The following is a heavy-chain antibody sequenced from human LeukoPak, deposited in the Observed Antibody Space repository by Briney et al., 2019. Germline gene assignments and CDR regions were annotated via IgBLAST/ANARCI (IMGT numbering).Heavy chain of an antibody. CDR1: GFTLSSYS. D-gene: IGHD2-21*01. J-gene: IGHJ6*04. Sequence: GGSLRLSCAASGFTLSSYSMNCVRQAPGKGLEWVSSISSSSSYIYYADSVKGRFTISRDNAKNSLYLQMHSLRAEDTAVYFCARDYSYAMNVWGKGTTVTVSS. V-gene: IGHV3-21*01. CDR2: ISSSSSYI. CDR3: ARDYSYAMNV.